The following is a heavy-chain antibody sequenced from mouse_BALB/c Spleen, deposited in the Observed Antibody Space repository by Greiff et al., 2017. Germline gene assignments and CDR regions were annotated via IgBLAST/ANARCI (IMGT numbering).Heavy chain of an antibody. CDR3: ARRPYYDYAYAMDY. D-gene: IGHD2-4*01. CDR2: ISSGSSTI. Sequence: WVAYISSGSSTIYYEDTVKGRFTISRDNPKNTLFLQMTSLRSEDTAMYYCARRPYYDYAYAMDYWGQGTSVTVSS. J-gene: IGHJ4*01. V-gene: IGHV5-17*02.